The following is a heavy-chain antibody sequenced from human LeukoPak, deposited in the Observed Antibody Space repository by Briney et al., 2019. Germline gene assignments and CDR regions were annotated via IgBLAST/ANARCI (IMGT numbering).Heavy chain of an antibody. CDR1: GGSFSGYY. CDR2: INHSGST. Sequence: SETLSLTCAVYGGSFSGYYWSWIRQPPGKGLEWIGEINHSGSTNYNPSLRSRVTISVDTSKNQFSLKLSSVTAADTAVHYCARVYYDSSGYYPLAFDIWGQGTTVTVSS. V-gene: IGHV4-34*01. D-gene: IGHD3-22*01. J-gene: IGHJ3*02. CDR3: ARVYYDSSGYYPLAFDI.